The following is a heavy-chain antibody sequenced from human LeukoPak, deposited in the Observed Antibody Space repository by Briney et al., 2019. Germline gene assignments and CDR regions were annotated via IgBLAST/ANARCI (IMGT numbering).Heavy chain of an antibody. CDR2: ISHDGSNE. Sequence: PGGSLRLSCVASGFTFSSYGMHWVRQAPDKGLEWVAVISHDGSNEYYVDSVKGRFTISRDNSKNTLYLQMNSLRAEDTAVYCCANSRWLPDYWGQGTLVTVSS. CDR1: GFTFSSYG. CDR3: ANSRWLPDY. V-gene: IGHV3-30*18. D-gene: IGHD4-23*01. J-gene: IGHJ4*02.